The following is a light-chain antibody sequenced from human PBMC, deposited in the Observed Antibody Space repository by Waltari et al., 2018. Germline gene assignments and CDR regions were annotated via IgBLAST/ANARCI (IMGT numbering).Light chain of an antibody. V-gene: IGKV1-39*01. CDR3: QQSYNSPPT. CDR1: QSISNF. Sequence: DIRMTQSPSSLSASVGARFTITCRPSQSISNFLNWYPQKPGKAPDLLIYGASTLQSGVPSRFSGGGSRTDFTLTISSLQPEDFATYYCQQSYNSPPTFGQGTKLEIK. J-gene: IGKJ2*01. CDR2: GAS.